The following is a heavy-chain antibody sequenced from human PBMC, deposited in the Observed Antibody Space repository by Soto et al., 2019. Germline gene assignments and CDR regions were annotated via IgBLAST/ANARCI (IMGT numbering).Heavy chain of an antibody. V-gene: IGHV4-34*01. J-gene: IGHJ6*02. CDR3: ARADSGQIQDPYYYRMAV. CDR1: GGSFSGYY. D-gene: IGHD5-18*01. CDR2: INHSGST. Sequence: SETLSLTCAVYGGSFSGYYWSWIRQPPGKGLEWIGEINHSGSTNYNPSLKSRVTISVDTPKNQFSLKLSSVTAADTAVYYCARADSGQIQDPYYYRMAVWGQGTTVTVPS.